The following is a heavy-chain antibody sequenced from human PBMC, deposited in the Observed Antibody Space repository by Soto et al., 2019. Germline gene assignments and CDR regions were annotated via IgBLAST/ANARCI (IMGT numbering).Heavy chain of an antibody. CDR2: LSGSGGST. V-gene: IGHV3-23*01. CDR1: GFTFSSYA. D-gene: IGHD2-2*01. Sequence: GGSLRLSCAASGFTFSSYAMTWVRQAPGKGLEWVSALSGSGGSTFYADSVKGRFTISRDNSKNTLYLQMNSLRAEDTAVYYCAKDLVVVPAAIRYYYYYGMDVWGQGTTVTVSS. J-gene: IGHJ6*02. CDR3: AKDLVVVPAAIRYYYYYGMDV.